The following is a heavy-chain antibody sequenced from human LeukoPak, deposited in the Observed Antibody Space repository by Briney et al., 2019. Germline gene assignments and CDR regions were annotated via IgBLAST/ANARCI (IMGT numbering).Heavy chain of an antibody. CDR3: ARAPASSWYLPFYYFDY. Sequence: GGSLRLSCAASSFIFSSYWMSWVRQAPGKGLEWVANIKQDGSDKYYVDSVKGRFTISRDNAKNSLYLQMNSLRAEDTAVYYCARAPASSWYLPFYYFDYWGQGTLVTVSS. D-gene: IGHD6-13*01. J-gene: IGHJ4*02. V-gene: IGHV3-7*01. CDR2: IKQDGSDK. CDR1: SFIFSSYW.